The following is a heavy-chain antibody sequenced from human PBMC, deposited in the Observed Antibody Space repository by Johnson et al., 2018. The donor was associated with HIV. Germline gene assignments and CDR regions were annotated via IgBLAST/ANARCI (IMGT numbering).Heavy chain of an antibody. J-gene: IGHJ3*02. CDR2: INWHGGST. Sequence: VQLVASGGGLVQPGGSLRPSCAASGFTFSDYYMSWVRPAPGRGLEWVSGINWHGGSTGYADAATGRLPISRDNAKNSLYLKMKSLRAEDTALYYCARGGRNQLACDAFDIWGQGTMVTVSS. CDR3: ARGGRNQLACDAFDI. CDR1: GFTFSDYY. V-gene: IGHV3-20*04. D-gene: IGHD6-6*01.